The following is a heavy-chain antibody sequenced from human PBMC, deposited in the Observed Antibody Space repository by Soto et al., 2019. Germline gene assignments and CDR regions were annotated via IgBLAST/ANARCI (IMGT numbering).Heavy chain of an antibody. CDR3: ARGRADGSRGDGYYYMDV. Sequence: GGSLRLSCAASGFTVSSNYMSWVRQAPGKGLEWVSVIYSGGSTYYADSVKGRFTISRDNSKNTLYLQMNSLRAEDTAVYYCARGRADGSRGDGYYYMDVWGKGTTVTVSS. J-gene: IGHJ6*03. D-gene: IGHD3-10*01. V-gene: IGHV3-66*01. CDR2: IYSGGST. CDR1: GFTVSSNY.